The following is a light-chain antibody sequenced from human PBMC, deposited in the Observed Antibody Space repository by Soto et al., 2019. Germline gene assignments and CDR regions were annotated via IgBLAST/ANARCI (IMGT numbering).Light chain of an antibody. V-gene: IGKV1-27*01. CDR3: QKYNSPPRT. CDR2: AAS. J-gene: IGKJ1*01. Sequence: DIQMTQSPPSLSASVGDRVTITCRASQVISNYLAWYQQKPGELPKLVIYAASILQTGVPSRFSGSGSGTDFSLTISSLQPEDVATYFCQKYNSPPRTFGQGTKVDIK. CDR1: QVISNY.